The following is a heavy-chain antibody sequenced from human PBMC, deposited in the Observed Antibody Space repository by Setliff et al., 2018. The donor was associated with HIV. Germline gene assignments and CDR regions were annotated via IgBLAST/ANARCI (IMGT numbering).Heavy chain of an antibody. Sequence: SETLSLTCTLSDASYSGTNHYWGWIRQPPGKGLEWIGSIDDSGRTYYSPSLKSRVTSSVDPSKIQFSLKLSSVAAADTAVYYCVRQAFYYASGTYSHFCMDVWGKGIAVTVS. J-gene: IGHJ6*03. CDR1: DASYSGTNHY. CDR2: IDDSGRT. V-gene: IGHV4-39*01. CDR3: VRQAFYYASGTYSHFCMDV. D-gene: IGHD3-10*01.